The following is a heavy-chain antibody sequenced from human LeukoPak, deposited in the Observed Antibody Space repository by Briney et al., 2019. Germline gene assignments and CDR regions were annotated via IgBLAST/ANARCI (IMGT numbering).Heavy chain of an antibody. CDR2: INDSGGSK. CDR1: GFTFSSYA. D-gene: IGHD4-23*01. J-gene: IGHJ4*02. Sequence: TGGSLRLSCAASGFTFSSYAMSWVRQAPGKGLEWVSGINDSGGSKSHADSVKGWFTISRDNSRNTLYLQMNSLRVEDTAVYYCAKGGNSGNYWGQGTLVTVSS. V-gene: IGHV3-23*01. CDR3: AKGGNSGNY.